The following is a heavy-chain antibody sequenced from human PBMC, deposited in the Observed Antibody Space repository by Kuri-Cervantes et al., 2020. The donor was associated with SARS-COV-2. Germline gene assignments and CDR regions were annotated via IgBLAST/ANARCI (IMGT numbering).Heavy chain of an antibody. CDR3: ARVPRSSSQTY. J-gene: IGHJ4*02. CDR2: IKQDGSEK. CDR1: GFTFSSYW. Sequence: GESLKISCAASGFTFSSYWMSWVRQAPGKGLEWVANIKQDGSEKYYVDSVKGRFTISRDSAKNSLYLQMNSLRAEDTAVYYCARVPRSSSQTYWGQGTLVTVSS. D-gene: IGHD6-6*01. V-gene: IGHV3-7*01.